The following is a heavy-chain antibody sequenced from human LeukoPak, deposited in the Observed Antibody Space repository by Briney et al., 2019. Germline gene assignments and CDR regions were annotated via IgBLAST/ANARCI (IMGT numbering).Heavy chain of an antibody. J-gene: IGHJ1*01. D-gene: IGHD4-11*01. V-gene: IGHV3-30*03. CDR2: ISYDGSNK. Sequence: GGSLRLSCAASGFTFSSYGMHWVRQAPGKGLEWVAVISYDGSNKYYADSVKGRFTISRDNSKNTLYLQMNSLRAEDTAVYYCARNDYSNNEYFQHWGQGTLVTVSS. CDR1: GFTFSSYG. CDR3: ARNDYSNNEYFQH.